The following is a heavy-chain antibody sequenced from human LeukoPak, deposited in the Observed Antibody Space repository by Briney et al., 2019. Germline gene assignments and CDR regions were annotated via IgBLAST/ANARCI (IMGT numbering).Heavy chain of an antibody. V-gene: IGHV4-4*07. CDR2: IYTSGST. CDR1: GGSISSYY. Sequence: PSETLSLTCTVSGGSISSYYWSWIRQPAGKGLEWIGRIYTSGSTNYNPSLKSRVTMSVDTSKNQFSLKLSSVTAADTAVYYCARGRQWLDPVGDLYYFGYWGQGTLVTVSS. D-gene: IGHD6-19*01. J-gene: IGHJ4*02. CDR3: ARGRQWLDPVGDLYYFGY.